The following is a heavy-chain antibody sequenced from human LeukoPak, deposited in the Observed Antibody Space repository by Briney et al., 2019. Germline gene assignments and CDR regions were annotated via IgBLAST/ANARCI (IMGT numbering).Heavy chain of an antibody. V-gene: IGHV3-23*01. CDR2: ISGSGGST. D-gene: IGHD4-17*01. Sequence: PGGSLRLSCAASGFTVSSNYMSWVRQAPGKGLEWVSAISGSGGSTYYADSVKGRFTISRDNSKNTLYLQMNSLRAEDTAVYYCAKKGNGDYVNAFDIWGQGTMVTVSS. J-gene: IGHJ3*02. CDR3: AKKGNGDYVNAFDI. CDR1: GFTVSSNY.